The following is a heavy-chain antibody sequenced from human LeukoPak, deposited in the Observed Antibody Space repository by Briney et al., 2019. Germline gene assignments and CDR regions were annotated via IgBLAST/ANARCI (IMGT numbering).Heavy chain of an antibody. D-gene: IGHD6-6*01. Sequence: GGSLRLSCTASGFIFSNYAMSWVRQAPGKGLEWVSGISGNGGSTSYADSVKGRFTISRDNSKNTLYVQMNSLRAGDTAVYYCAKLVTGRPSGYMDVWGKGTTVTVSS. CDR3: AKLVTGRPSGYMDV. CDR2: ISGNGGST. J-gene: IGHJ6*03. V-gene: IGHV3-23*01. CDR1: GFIFSNYA.